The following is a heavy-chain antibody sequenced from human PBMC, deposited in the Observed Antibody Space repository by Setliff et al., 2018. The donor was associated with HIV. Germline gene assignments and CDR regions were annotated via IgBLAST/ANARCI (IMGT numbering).Heavy chain of an antibody. CDR1: GGSFTSRSYY. D-gene: IGHD3-10*01. Sequence: PSETLSLTCTVSGGSFTSRSYYWGWIRQPPGKGLEWIGSVYTSGSTNYTPSLKIRVTMSVDTSKNQFSLKLSSVTAADTAVYYCARAHPSGGFDYWGQGTLVTVSS. V-gene: IGHV4-61*05. CDR3: ARAHPSGGFDY. J-gene: IGHJ4*02. CDR2: VYTSGST.